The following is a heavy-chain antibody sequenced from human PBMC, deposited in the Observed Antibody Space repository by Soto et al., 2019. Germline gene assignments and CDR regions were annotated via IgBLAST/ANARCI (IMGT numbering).Heavy chain of an antibody. J-gene: IGHJ4*02. CDR2: ISGSGGST. Sequence: EVQLLESGGGLVQPGGSLRLSCAASGFTFSSYAMSWVRQAPGKGLEWVSAISGSGGSTYYADAVKGRFTISRDNSKNTLYLKMKSLRAEDTAVYYCAKTHDYGDYFSDWGQGTLVTVSS. D-gene: IGHD4-17*01. V-gene: IGHV3-23*01. CDR3: AKTHDYGDYFSD. CDR1: GFTFSSYA.